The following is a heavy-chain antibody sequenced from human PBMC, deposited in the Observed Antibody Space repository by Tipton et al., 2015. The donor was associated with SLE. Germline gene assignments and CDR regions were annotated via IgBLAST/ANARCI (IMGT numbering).Heavy chain of an antibody. V-gene: IGHV4-59*11. Sequence: TLSLTCTVSGGSISSHYWSWIRQPPGKGLEWIGYIYYSGSTNYNPSLKSRVTISVDTSKNQFSLTVNSVTAADTAIYYCARRGLLVVPTWGQGTLVTVSS. CDR3: ARRGLLVVPT. D-gene: IGHD2-2*01. CDR2: IYYSGST. CDR1: GGSISSHY. J-gene: IGHJ5*02.